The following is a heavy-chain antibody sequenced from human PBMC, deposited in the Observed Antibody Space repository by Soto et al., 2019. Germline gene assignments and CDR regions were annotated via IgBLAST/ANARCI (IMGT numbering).Heavy chain of an antibody. CDR3: ARAGIGGTTFPGYLDY. CDR1: GAIFRGYG. Sequence: QVQLVESGGGVVQPGRSLRLSCAASGAIFRGYGMHWVRQAPGKGLEWVAVIRYDGSNINYADSVMGRFTISRDNSKNTLYLEMSSLRAVDTAVYSCARAGIGGTTFPGYLDYWGQGNLDTVSS. D-gene: IGHD2-15*01. CDR2: IRYDGSNI. V-gene: IGHV3-33*01. J-gene: IGHJ4*02.